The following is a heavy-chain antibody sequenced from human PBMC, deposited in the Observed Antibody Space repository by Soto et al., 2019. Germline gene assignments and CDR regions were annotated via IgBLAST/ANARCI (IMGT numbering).Heavy chain of an antibody. D-gene: IGHD5-12*01. Sequence: EVQLLESGGGLVQPGGSLRLSCAASGFTFSSYAMSWVRQAPGKGLEWVSAISGSGGSTYYADSVKGRFTISRDNSKNSLYLQMNSLRAEDTAVYYCARDMVGDGYNFFGNHYYFDYWGQGTLVTVSS. CDR3: ARDMVGDGYNFFGNHYYFDY. V-gene: IGHV3-23*01. CDR1: GFTFSSYA. J-gene: IGHJ4*02. CDR2: ISGSGGST.